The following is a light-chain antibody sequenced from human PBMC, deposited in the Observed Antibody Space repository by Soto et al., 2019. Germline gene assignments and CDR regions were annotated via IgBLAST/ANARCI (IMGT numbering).Light chain of an antibody. CDR3: QQYNHWSLIS. V-gene: IGKV3-15*01. CDR2: DTS. CDR1: QSVTMK. J-gene: IGKJ5*01. Sequence: DIVVTQSPATLSVSPGEGATLSCRTSQSVTMKLAWYQQKPGRAPRLLIYDTSTRATDIPARFSGSGSGTEFTLTISRLQSEDFAVYFCQQYNHWSLISFGQGTRLEIK.